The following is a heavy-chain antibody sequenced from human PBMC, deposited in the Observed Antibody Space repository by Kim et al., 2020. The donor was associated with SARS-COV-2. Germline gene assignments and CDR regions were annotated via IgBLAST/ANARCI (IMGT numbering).Heavy chain of an antibody. CDR3: AIFGVVIPFDY. CDR2: T. D-gene: IGHD3-3*01. Sequence: TNYNPSRKSRITISVDTSKNQFSLKLISVTAADTAVYYCAIFGVVIPFDYWGQGTLVTVSS. V-gene: IGHV4-34*01. J-gene: IGHJ4*02.